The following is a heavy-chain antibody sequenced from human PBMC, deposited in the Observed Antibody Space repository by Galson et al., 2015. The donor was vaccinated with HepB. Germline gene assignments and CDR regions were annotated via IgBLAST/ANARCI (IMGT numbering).Heavy chain of an antibody. CDR1: GGTFSSYA. CDR2: IIPIFGTA. Sequence: SVKVSCKASGGTFSSYAISWVRLAPGQGLEWMGEIIPIFGTANYAQKFQGRVTITADESTSTAYMELSSLRSEDTAVYYCARGRSYCGGDCYSSAFDIWGQGTMVTVSS. J-gene: IGHJ3*02. D-gene: IGHD2-21*02. V-gene: IGHV1-69*13. CDR3: ARGRSYCGGDCYSSAFDI.